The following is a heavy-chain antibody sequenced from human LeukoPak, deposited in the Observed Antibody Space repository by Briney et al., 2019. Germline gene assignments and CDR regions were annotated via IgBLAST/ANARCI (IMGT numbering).Heavy chain of an antibody. D-gene: IGHD2-15*01. J-gene: IGHJ4*02. Sequence: PGGSLRLSCAASGFTFDDYAMHWVRQAPGKGLEWVSGISWNSGSIGYADSVKGRFTISRDNAKNSLYLQMNSLRAEDTALYYCAKDPLSTRGYCSGGSCYSGYFDYWGQGTLVTVSS. CDR1: GFTFDDYA. CDR3: AKDPLSTRGYCSGGSCYSGYFDY. CDR2: ISWNSGSI. V-gene: IGHV3-9*01.